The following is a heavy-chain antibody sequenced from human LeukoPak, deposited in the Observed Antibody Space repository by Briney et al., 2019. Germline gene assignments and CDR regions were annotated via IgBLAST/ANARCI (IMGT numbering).Heavy chain of an antibody. CDR3: ARGAAGSTWLDP. Sequence: SETLSLTCTFYGGSFSSYYWSWIRQHPGKGLGWIGYIYYSGSTYYNPSLKSRVTISVDTSKNQFSLKLSSVTAADTAVYYCARGAAGSTWLDPWGQGTLVTVSS. D-gene: IGHD6-13*01. CDR1: GGSFSSYY. J-gene: IGHJ5*02. CDR2: IYYSGST. V-gene: IGHV4-59*06.